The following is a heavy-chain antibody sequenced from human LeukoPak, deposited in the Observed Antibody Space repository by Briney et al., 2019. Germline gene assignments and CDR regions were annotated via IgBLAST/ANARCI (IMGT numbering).Heavy chain of an antibody. Sequence: GASVTVSCKASGYMFTAYYIHWVRQAPGQGPEWMGWINPTSGGTNYAQNFQGRVTITRDTSITTAYMELSGLRSDDTAVYYCATTYYYDSTGSPRHYFDYWGQGTLVTVSS. D-gene: IGHD3-22*01. CDR2: INPTSGGT. CDR3: ATTYYYDSTGSPRHYFDY. CDR1: GYMFTAYY. V-gene: IGHV1-2*02. J-gene: IGHJ4*02.